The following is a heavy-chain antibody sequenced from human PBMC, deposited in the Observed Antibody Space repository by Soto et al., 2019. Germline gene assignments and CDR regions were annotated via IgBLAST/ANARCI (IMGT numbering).Heavy chain of an antibody. CDR3: ARGGHIAVVTDSFDY. D-gene: IGHD2-21*02. V-gene: IGHV1-46*02. J-gene: IGHJ4*02. CDR1: GYTLNTYY. Sequence: QVQLVQSGAEVKKPGASVKVSCKPSGYTLNTYYLHWVRQAPGQGLEWMGIIHPSGGGSTYAQKFLGRFTMTRDTSTSTVFRGLSSLRSADTAVYYCARGGHIAVVTDSFDYWGQGTLVTVSS. CDR2: IHPSGGGS.